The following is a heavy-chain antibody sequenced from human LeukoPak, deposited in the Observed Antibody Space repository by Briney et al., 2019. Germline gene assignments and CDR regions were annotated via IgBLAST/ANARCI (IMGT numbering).Heavy chain of an antibody. CDR2: INPNSGGT. CDR3: ARGSTAAAATGALHEY. J-gene: IGHJ4*02. V-gene: IGHV1-2*02. D-gene: IGHD6-13*01. Sequence: GASVKVSCKASGYTFTDYYMHWVRQAPGQGLEWMGWINPNSGGTSFAQNFQGRVTVTRDTSISTAYMELTSLRSDDTAVYYCARGSTAAAATGALHEYWGQGTLVTVSS. CDR1: GYTFTDYY.